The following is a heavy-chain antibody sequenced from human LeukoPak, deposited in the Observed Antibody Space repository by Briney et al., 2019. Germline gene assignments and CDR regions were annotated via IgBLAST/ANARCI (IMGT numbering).Heavy chain of an antibody. CDR1: GYTFTGYY. CDR2: INPNSGGT. CDR3: ARVISGWPFPLDY. Sequence: ASVKVSCKASGYTFTGYYMHWVRQAPGQGLEWMGWINPNSGGTNYAQKFQGRVTMTRDTSISTAYMELSRLRSDDTAVYYCARVISGWPFPLDYWGQGTLVTVSS. J-gene: IGHJ4*02. V-gene: IGHV1-2*02. D-gene: IGHD6-19*01.